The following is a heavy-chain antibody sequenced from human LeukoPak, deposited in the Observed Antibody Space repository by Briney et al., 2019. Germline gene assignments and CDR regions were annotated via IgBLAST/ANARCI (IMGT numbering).Heavy chain of an antibody. CDR1: GGSISSSSHY. D-gene: IGHD6-13*01. CDR3: ARGWRERKSSSWYPEDYYYYMDV. V-gene: IGHV4-39*07. CDR2: IYYSGST. Sequence: PSETLSLTCTVSGGSISSSSHYWGWIRQPPGKGLEWIGSIYYSGSTYYNPSLKSRVTISVDTSKNQFSLKLSSVTAADTAVYYCARGWRERKSSSWYPEDYYYYMDVWGKGTTVIISS. J-gene: IGHJ6*03.